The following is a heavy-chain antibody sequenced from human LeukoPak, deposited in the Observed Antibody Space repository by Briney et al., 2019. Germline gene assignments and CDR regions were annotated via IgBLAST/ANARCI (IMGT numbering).Heavy chain of an antibody. CDR3: ARASSHSLGYYYYMDV. Sequence: PSGTLSLTCAVSGGSISSSNWWSWVRQPPGKGLEWIGEIYHSGSTNYNPSLKSRVTISVDKSKNQFSLKLSSVTAADTAVYYCARASSHSLGYYYYMDVWGKGTTVTISS. CDR1: GGSISSSNW. V-gene: IGHV4-4*02. J-gene: IGHJ6*03. CDR2: IYHSGST. D-gene: IGHD5-18*01.